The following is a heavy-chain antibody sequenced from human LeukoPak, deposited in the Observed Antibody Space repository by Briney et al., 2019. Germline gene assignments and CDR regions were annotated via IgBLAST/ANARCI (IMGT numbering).Heavy chain of an antibody. Sequence: PSETLSLTCTLSGGSISSGGYSWSWIRQPPGKGLEWIGYIYHSGSTYYNPSLKSRVTISVDRSKNQFSLKLSSVTAADTAVYYCARYRNGYKRFDYWGQGTLVTVSS. D-gene: IGHD5-24*01. CDR2: IYHSGST. CDR3: ARYRNGYKRFDY. CDR1: GGSISSGGYS. J-gene: IGHJ4*02. V-gene: IGHV4-30-2*01.